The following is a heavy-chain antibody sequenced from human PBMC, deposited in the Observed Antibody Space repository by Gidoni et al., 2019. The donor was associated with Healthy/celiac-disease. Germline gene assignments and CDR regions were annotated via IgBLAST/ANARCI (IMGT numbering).Heavy chain of an antibody. CDR3: AKDISSSWYGPFDY. CDR2: ISWNSGSI. Sequence: EVQLVESGGGLVQPGRSLSLPCAASGFTFDDYAMHWVRQAPGKGLEWVSGISWNSGSIGYADSVKGRFTISRDNAKNSLYLQMNSLRAEDTALYYCAKDISSSWYGPFDYWGQGTLVTVSP. J-gene: IGHJ4*02. CDR1: GFTFDDYA. D-gene: IGHD6-13*01. V-gene: IGHV3-9*01.